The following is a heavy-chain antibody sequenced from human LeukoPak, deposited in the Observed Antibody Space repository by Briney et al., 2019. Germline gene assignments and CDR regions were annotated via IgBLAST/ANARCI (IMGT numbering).Heavy chain of an antibody. CDR3: ARGVRWLSLKGYFDY. J-gene: IGHJ4*02. V-gene: IGHV4-34*01. CDR2: INHSGST. CDR1: GGSFSGYY. Sequence: SETLSLTCAVYGGSFSGYYWSWIRQPPGKGLEWIGEINHSGSTNYNPSLKSRVIISVDTSKNQFSLKLSSVTAADTAVYYCARGVRWLSLKGYFDYWGQGTLVTVSS. D-gene: IGHD3-10*01.